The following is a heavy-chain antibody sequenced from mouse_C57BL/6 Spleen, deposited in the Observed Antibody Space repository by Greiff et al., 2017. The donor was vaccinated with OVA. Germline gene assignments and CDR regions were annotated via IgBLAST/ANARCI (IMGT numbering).Heavy chain of an antibody. CDR2: IYPGDGDT. D-gene: IGHD3-1*01. CDR1: GYAFSSSW. J-gene: IGHJ2*01. V-gene: IGHV1-82*01. CDR3: ARPSSGFDY. Sequence: VQLQQSGPELVKPGASVKISCKASGYAFSSSWMNWVKQWPGKGLEWIGRIYPGDGDTNYNGKFKGKATLTADKSSSTAYMQLSSLTSEDSAVYFCARPSSGFDYWGQGTTLTVSS.